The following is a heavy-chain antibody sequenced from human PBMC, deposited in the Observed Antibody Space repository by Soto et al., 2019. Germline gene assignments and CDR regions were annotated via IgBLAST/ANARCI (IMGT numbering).Heavy chain of an antibody. Sequence: GGSLRVSCAAAGFAFSSYWRTWVRPGTGKGLEWVANINQDGSAKYYVDSVKGRFTISRDNAKNSVSLQMDSLRAEDTAVYYCAKDRAPYSSGWLYYFDYWGQGTLVTVSS. J-gene: IGHJ4*02. CDR1: GFAFSSYW. D-gene: IGHD6-19*01. V-gene: IGHV3-7*05. CDR2: INQDGSAK. CDR3: AKDRAPYSSGWLYYFDY.